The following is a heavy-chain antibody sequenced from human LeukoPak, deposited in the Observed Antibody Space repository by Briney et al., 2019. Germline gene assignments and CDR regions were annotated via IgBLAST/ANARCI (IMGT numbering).Heavy chain of an antibody. Sequence: SETLSLTRTVSGSISGYYWSWIRQPPGKGLEWIGYIYTSGSTNYNPSLESRVTISVDTSKNQISLDLSSVTAADTAVYYCARQKCTSTSCLTKNAFDIWGQGTMVTVSS. D-gene: IGHD2-2*01. J-gene: IGHJ3*02. CDR2: IYTSGST. CDR1: GSISGYY. V-gene: IGHV4-4*09. CDR3: ARQKCTSTSCLTKNAFDI.